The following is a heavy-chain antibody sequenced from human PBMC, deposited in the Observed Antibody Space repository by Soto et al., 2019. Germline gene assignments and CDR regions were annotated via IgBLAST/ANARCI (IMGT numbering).Heavy chain of an antibody. CDR2: INPSGGT. Sequence: QVQLVQSGAEVKKPGASVKISCKASGDTFTSYYMHWVRQAPGQGLEWMGIINPSGGTSYAQKFPGRVTMTRDTSTSTVYMELSSLRSEDTAVYYCARVYCRGGSCYGIDYWGQGTLVTVSS. D-gene: IGHD2-15*01. J-gene: IGHJ4*02. CDR1: GDTFTSYY. CDR3: ARVYCRGGSCYGIDY. V-gene: IGHV1-46*01.